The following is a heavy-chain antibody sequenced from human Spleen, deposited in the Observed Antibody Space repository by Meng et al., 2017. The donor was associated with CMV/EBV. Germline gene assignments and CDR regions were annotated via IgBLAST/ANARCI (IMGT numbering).Heavy chain of an antibody. CDR2: ISYDGSNK. CDR1: GFTLSSYA. D-gene: IGHD3-22*01. Sequence: LSLTCAASGFTLSSYAMHWVRQAPGKGLEWVTLISYDGSNKYYADSVKGRFTISRDNSKNTLYLQMNSLRAEDTAVYYCAREYYDSSADYYIRLKFYFDYWGQGTLVTVSS. J-gene: IGHJ4*02. CDR3: AREYYDSSADYYIRLKFYFDY. V-gene: IGHV3-30-3*01.